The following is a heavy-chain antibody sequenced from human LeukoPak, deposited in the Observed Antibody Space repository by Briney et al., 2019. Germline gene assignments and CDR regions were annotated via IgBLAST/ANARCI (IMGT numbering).Heavy chain of an antibody. D-gene: IGHD3/OR15-3a*01. J-gene: IGHJ4*02. CDR2: INPNRGDT. Sequence: ASVKVSCKASGYTFTGYYMHWVRQAPGQGLEWMGWINPNRGDTNYAQKFQGRVTMTRDTSISTAYMELNRLRSDDTAVYYCARFSMGATPTGDWLSVDYWGQGSLVTVSS. CDR3: ARFSMGATPTGDWLSVDY. CDR1: GYTFTGYY. V-gene: IGHV1-2*02.